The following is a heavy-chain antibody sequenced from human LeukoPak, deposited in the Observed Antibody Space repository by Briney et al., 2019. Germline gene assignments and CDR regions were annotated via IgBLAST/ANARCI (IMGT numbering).Heavy chain of an antibody. J-gene: IGHJ4*02. CDR1: GFTFSSYA. CDR2: ISGSGGST. CDR3: ARVLGSSGWSDY. Sequence: PGGSLRLSCAASGFTFSSYAMSWVRQASGKGLEWVSAISGSGGSTYYADSVKGRFTISRDNAKNSPYLQMNSLRAEDTAVYYCARVLGSSGWSDYWGQGTLVTVSP. V-gene: IGHV3-23*01. D-gene: IGHD6-19*01.